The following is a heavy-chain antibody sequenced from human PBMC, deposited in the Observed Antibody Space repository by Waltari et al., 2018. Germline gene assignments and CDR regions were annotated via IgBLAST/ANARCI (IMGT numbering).Heavy chain of an antibody. CDR3: ARLNCSGGSCYIDY. CDR1: GYSISSGYY. CDR2: IYHSGST. J-gene: IGHJ4*02. Sequence: QVQLQESGPGLVKPSETLSITCAVSGYSISSGYYWGWIRQPPGKGLEWIGSIYHSGSTYYNPSLKSRFTISVDTSKNQFSLKLSSVTAADTAVYYCARLNCSGGSCYIDYWGQGTLVTVSS. V-gene: IGHV4-38-2*01. D-gene: IGHD2-15*01.